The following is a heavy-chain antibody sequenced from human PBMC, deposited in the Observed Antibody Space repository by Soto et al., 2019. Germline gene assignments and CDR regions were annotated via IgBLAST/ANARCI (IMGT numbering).Heavy chain of an antibody. CDR2: IYYSGSS. V-gene: IGHV4-31*03. J-gene: IGHJ6*02. CDR3: ARGGYYYSYGMDV. CDR1: GGSISSGGYY. D-gene: IGHD3-16*01. Sequence: QVQLQESGPGLVKPSQTLSLTCTVSGGSISSGGYYWSWVRQESGMGLEWIGYIYYSGSSYYNPSLKSRVTISIDTSKNQFSLKLSSVTAADTAVYYCARGGYYYSYGMDVWGQGTTVTVSS.